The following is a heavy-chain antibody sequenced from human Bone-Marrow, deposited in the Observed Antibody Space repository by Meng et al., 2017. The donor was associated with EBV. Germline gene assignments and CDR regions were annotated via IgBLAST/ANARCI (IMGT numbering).Heavy chain of an antibody. V-gene: IGHV4-34*01. J-gene: IGHJ4*02. D-gene: IGHD3-10*01. CDR2: INHSGST. CDR1: GGSFSGYY. CDR3: ARGIPGGSGKPYFDH. Sequence: QVQLQQVGAGLLTPSETLSLTCAVYGGSFSGYYWSWIRQPPGKGLEWIGEINHSGSTNYNPSLKSQVTISVDTSKNQFSLKLSSVTAADTAVYYCARGIPGGSGKPYFDHWGQGPRVTVSS.